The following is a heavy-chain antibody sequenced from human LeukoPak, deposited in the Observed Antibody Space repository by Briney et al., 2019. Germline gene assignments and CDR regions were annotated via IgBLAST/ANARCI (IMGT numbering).Heavy chain of an antibody. CDR3: ARDRGSSGWYRDFDY. J-gene: IGHJ4*02. D-gene: IGHD6-19*01. V-gene: IGHV4-59*01. CDR1: GCSISSYY. CDR2: IYYSGST. Sequence: SETLSLTCTVSGCSISSYYWSWIRQPPGKGLEWIGYIYYSGSTNYNPSLKSRVTISVDTSKNQFSLKLSSVTAADTAVYYCARDRGSSGWYRDFDYWGQGTMVTVSS.